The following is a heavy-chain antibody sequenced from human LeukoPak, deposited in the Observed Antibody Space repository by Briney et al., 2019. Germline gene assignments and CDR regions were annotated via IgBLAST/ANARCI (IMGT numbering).Heavy chain of an antibody. J-gene: IGHJ4*02. D-gene: IGHD6-19*01. CDR1: GFSFSSSG. CDR2: IDTSSSTK. Sequence: GGSLRLSCAASGFSFSSSGMNWVRQAPGKGLEWVSYIDTSSSTKNYADSVKGRFTISRDNAKNSLYLQMNSLRAEDTAVYFCAGGSGWVTDSWGQGTLVTVSA. V-gene: IGHV3-48*01. CDR3: AGGSGWVTDS.